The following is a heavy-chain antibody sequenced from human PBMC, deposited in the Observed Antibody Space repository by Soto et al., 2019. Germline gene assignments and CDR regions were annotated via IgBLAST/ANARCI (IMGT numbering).Heavy chain of an antibody. CDR1: GFTFSDYY. D-gene: IGHD1-26*01. CDR3: ARAYSGSYDFDY. V-gene: IGHV3-11*05. CDR2: ISSRSSIT. Sequence: PGGSLRLSCAASGFTFSDYYMSWIRQAPGKGLEWVSYISSRSSITNYADSVKGRFTVSRDNAKNSLYLQMDSLRAEDTAVYYCARAYSGSYDFDYWGQGTLVTVSS. J-gene: IGHJ4*02.